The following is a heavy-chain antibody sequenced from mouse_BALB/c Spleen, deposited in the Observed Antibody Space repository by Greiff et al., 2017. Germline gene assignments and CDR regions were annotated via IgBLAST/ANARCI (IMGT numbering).Heavy chain of an antibody. V-gene: IGHV1-87*01. CDR1: GYTFTSYW. CDR2: IYPGDGDT. Sequence: VQLQQSGAELARPGASVKLSCKASGYTFTSYWMQWVKQRPGQGLEWIGAIYPGDGDTRYTQKFKGKATLTADKSSSTAYMQLSSLASEDSAVYYCARSVYYYGSSYLYAMDYWGQGTSVTVSS. CDR3: ARSVYYYGSSYLYAMDY. J-gene: IGHJ4*01. D-gene: IGHD1-1*01.